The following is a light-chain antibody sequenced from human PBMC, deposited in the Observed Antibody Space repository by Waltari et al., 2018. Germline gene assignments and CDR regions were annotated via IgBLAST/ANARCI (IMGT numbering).Light chain of an antibody. Sequence: QSALTQPASVSGSLGQPITISCTWANSDVGTYNLVPWYQQHPGNAPKLMIYEGSKRPSGVSNRFSGSQSGNTASLTISGLQAEDDGDYYCCSYAGSSTYVLFGGGTKLTVL. CDR2: EGS. CDR3: CSYAGSSTYVL. CDR1: NSDVGTYNL. V-gene: IGLV2-23*01. J-gene: IGLJ2*01.